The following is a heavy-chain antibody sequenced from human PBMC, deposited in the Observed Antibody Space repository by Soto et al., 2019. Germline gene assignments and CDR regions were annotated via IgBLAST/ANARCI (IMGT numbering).Heavy chain of an antibody. CDR1: GFTFSSYA. V-gene: IGHV3-23*01. D-gene: IGHD3-3*01. J-gene: IGHJ4*02. Sequence: GGSLRLSCAASGFTFSSYAMSWVRQAPGKGLEWVSAISGSGGSTYYADSVKGRFTISRDNSKNTLYLQMNSLRAEDTAVYYCAKVGRTFGVVIPAAYFDYWGQGTLVTVSS. CDR2: ISGSGGST. CDR3: AKVGRTFGVVIPAAYFDY.